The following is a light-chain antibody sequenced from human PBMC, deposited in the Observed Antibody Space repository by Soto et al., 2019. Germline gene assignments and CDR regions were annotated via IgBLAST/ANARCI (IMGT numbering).Light chain of an antibody. CDR3: QQFTNYRTT. J-gene: IGKJ5*01. CDR1: QGISNA. Sequence: AIQLTQSPSSLSASVGDRVTITCRASQGISNALAWYQQKPVKAPKLLIYDASSLESGVPQRFSGSGSGTDFTRTISSLQPEDVAVYYCQQFTNYRTTFGQGTRLEIK. CDR2: DAS. V-gene: IGKV1D-13*01.